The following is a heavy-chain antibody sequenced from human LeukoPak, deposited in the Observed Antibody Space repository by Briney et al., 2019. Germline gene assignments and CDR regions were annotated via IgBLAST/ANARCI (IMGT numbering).Heavy chain of an antibody. J-gene: IGHJ4*02. D-gene: IGHD1-26*01. Sequence: GGSLRLSCAASGFSFSSNGMHWVRQAPGKGLEWVALIWYDGSNKYYTDSVKGRFTVSRDNSKNTLYLQMNSLRAEDTAVCYCGRLGGSHFDYWGQGTQVTVSS. CDR3: GRLGGSHFDY. CDR2: IWYDGSNK. CDR1: GFSFSSNG. V-gene: IGHV3-33*01.